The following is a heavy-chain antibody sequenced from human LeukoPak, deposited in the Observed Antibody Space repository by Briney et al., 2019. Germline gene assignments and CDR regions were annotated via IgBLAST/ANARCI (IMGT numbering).Heavy chain of an antibody. D-gene: IGHD1-7*01. CDR2: ISYDGNKK. CDR1: GFTFSNYA. V-gene: IGHV3-30*04. Sequence: QPGGSLRLSCAASGFTFSNYAMNWVRQAPGKGLEWVAVISYDGNKKYYADSVEGRFTISRDNSKNTLYLQMNSLRAEDTAVYYCARWKSLKGTFDYWGQGTLVTVSS. J-gene: IGHJ4*02. CDR3: ARWKSLKGTFDY.